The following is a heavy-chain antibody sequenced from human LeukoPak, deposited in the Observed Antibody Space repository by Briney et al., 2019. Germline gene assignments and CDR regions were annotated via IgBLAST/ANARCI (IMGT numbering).Heavy chain of an antibody. Sequence: GASVKVSCKASRYTFTAYYMHWVRQAPGQGLEWMGWINPNSGGTNYAQKFQGRVTMTRDTSISTAYMELSRLRSDDTAVYYCAREVGAITYDAFDIWGQGTMVTVSS. V-gene: IGHV1-2*02. D-gene: IGHD1-26*01. CDR2: INPNSGGT. CDR3: AREVGAITYDAFDI. CDR1: RYTFTAYY. J-gene: IGHJ3*02.